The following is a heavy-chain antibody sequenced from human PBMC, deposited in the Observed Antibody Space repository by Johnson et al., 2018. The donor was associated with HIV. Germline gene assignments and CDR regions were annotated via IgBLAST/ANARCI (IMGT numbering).Heavy chain of an antibody. V-gene: IGHV3-66*01. D-gene: IGHD6-13*01. CDR1: GFTVSSNY. CDR2: IYSGGST. CDR3: AREGGGAAAAGTSDAFDI. Sequence: VQLVESGGGLVQPGGSLRLSCAASGFTVSSNYMSWVRQAPGKGLEWVSVIYSGGSTYYADSVKARFTISRANSKNTLSLQMNSLRAEDTAVYYCAREGGGAAAAGTSDAFDIWGQGTMVTVSS. J-gene: IGHJ3*02.